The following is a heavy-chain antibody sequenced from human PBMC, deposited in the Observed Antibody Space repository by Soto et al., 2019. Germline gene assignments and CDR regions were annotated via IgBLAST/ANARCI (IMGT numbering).Heavy chain of an antibody. Sequence: QVQLQESGPGLVKPSGTLSLTCSVSGGSISTNNWWSWVRQSPGKGLVWIGEIYHGRSTNYNPSLLNPITISIVLSSKYFSLRLKSRTVADTAIYYCARESCSITLRVPFDIWRQATLVT. J-gene: IGHJ3*02. D-gene: IGHD3-16*01. CDR3: ARESCSITLRVPFDI. CDR2: IYHGRST. CDR1: GGSISTNNW. V-gene: IGHV4-4*02.